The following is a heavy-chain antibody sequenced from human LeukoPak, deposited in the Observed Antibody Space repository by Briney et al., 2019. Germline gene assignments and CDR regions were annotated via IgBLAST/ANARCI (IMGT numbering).Heavy chain of an antibody. D-gene: IGHD3-10*01. V-gene: IGHV1-2*02. CDR2: INPNSGGT. J-gene: IGHJ4*02. CDR1: GYTFTGYY. CDR3: AKMGSYDSGTYYGQVDFDY. Sequence: GASVRVSCKASGYTFTGYYMHWVRQAPGQGLEWMGWINPNSGGTNYAQKFQGRVTMTRDTSISTAYMELSRLRSDDTAVYYCAKMGSYDSGTYYGQVDFDYWGQGTLVTVSS.